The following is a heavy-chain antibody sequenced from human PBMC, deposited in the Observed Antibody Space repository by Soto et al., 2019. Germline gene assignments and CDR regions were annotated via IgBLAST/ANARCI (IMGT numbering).Heavy chain of an antibody. V-gene: IGHV3-53*01. CDR1: GFTVSSNY. J-gene: IGHJ3*01. D-gene: IGHD2-8*02. CDR2: IYSGATT. Sequence: GGSLRLSCAASGFTVSSNYMSWVRQAPGKGLEWVSVIYSGATTYYADSVKGRFTISRDNSKNTLYLQMNSLRTEDTAVYYCAKEASGGSWGQGTMVTVSS. CDR3: AKEASGGS.